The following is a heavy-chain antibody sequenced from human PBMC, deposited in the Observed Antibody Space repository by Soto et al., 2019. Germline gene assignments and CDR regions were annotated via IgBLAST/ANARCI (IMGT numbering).Heavy chain of an antibody. CDR2: TNTGGTT. Sequence: DVQVLATGGGLLQPGGSLRLACAASGFTVNSNSLRWVRQAPGEGLQWVSITNTGGTTYYADSVKGRFTVSSDNSKNTRSLQMNSLRAEDTAVYYCAKGAGFILAVWGQGTTVSVSS. V-gene: IGHV3-53*02. J-gene: IGHJ6*02. D-gene: IGHD1-26*01. CDR3: AKGAGFILAV. CDR1: GFTVNSNS.